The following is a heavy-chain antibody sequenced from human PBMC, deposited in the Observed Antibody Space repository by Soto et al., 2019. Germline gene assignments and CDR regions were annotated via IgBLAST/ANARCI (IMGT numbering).Heavy chain of an antibody. V-gene: IGHV3-21*01. CDR3: ARDGYGDPYYYYAMDV. J-gene: IGHJ6*02. Sequence: PGRSLRLSCAASGFTFSSYSMNWVRQAPGKGLEWVSSISSSSSYIYYADSVKGRFTISRDNAKNSLFLQMNSLRAEDTAVYYCARDGYGDPYYYYAMDVWGQGTTVTVSS. CDR2: ISSSSSYI. CDR1: GFTFSSYS. D-gene: IGHD4-17*01.